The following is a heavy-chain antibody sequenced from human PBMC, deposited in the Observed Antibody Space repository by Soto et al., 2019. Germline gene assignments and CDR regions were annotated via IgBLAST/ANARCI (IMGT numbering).Heavy chain of an antibody. CDR1: GFSLSTGGVG. V-gene: IGHV2-5*02. D-gene: IGHD1-1*01. CDR3: AHRAFPPDLEGQFYPYYYYYGLDV. Sequence: QITLKESGPTLVKPTQTLTLTCTFSGFSLSTGGVGVAWIRQPPGKALEWLALIYWDDDKRYSPSLKSRLAKTKDTSKNHVXHIXTXRDPVDTATYYCAHRAFPPDLEGQFYPYYYYYGLDVWGQGTTVTVSS. CDR2: IYWDDDK. J-gene: IGHJ6*02.